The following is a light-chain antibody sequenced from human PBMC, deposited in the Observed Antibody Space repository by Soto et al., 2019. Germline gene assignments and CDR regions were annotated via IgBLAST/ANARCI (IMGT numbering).Light chain of an antibody. CDR1: SSNIGTNT. Sequence: QSVLTQSPSASGTPGQRVTISCSGSSSNIGTNTVNWYQQLPGTAPKLLIYGDNHRPSGVPDRFSGSKSGTSASLAISGVQSEDEADYYCAACDDSLNGYVFAAGTKVTVL. CDR3: AACDDSLNGYV. CDR2: GDN. J-gene: IGLJ1*01. V-gene: IGLV1-44*01.